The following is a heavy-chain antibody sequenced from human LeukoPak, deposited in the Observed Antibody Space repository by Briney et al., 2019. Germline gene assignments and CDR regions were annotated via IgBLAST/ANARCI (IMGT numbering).Heavy chain of an antibody. CDR1: GYICTGNF. Sequence: ASVKVFCKAAGYICTGNFINWGRQPLGQGLEWMGWFSTEMSGTTYAQRFEGRVSMTRDTSITTAYLELSRVRYDDTAVYYCAREERESGGMDVWGQGTTVTVSS. CDR3: AREERESGGMDV. D-gene: IGHD1-26*01. J-gene: IGHJ6*02. CDR2: FSTEMSGT. V-gene: IGHV1-2*02.